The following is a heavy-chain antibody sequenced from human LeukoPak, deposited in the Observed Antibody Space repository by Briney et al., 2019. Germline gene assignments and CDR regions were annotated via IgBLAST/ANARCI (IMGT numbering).Heavy chain of an antibody. CDR3: AVGRYFDWLTPSFDY. J-gene: IGHJ4*02. V-gene: IGHV4-38-2*02. CDR2: IYHSGST. Sequence: PSETLSLTCTVSGYSISSGYYWGWIRQPPGKGLEWIGSIYHSGSTYYNPSLKSRVTISVDTSKNQFSLKLSSVTAADTAVYYCAVGRYFDWLTPSFDYWGQGTLVTVSS. CDR1: GYSISSGYY. D-gene: IGHD3-9*01.